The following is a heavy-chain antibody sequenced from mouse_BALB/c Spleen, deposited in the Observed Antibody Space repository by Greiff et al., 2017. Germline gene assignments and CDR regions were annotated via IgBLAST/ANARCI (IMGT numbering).Heavy chain of an antibody. CDR2: IYPGSGST. CDR3: ARPYDGYYVGFAY. D-gene: IGHD2-3*01. CDR1: GYTFTDYV. V-gene: IGHV1-77*01. Sequence: QVQLKQSGPELVKPGASVKMSCKASGYTFTDYVISWVKQRTGQGLEWIGEIYPGSGSTYYNEKFKGKATLTADKSSNTAYMQLSSLTSEDSAVYFCARPYDGYYVGFAYWGQGTLVTVSA. J-gene: IGHJ3*01.